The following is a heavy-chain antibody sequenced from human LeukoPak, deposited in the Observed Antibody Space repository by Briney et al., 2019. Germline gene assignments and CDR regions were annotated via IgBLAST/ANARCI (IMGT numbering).Heavy chain of an antibody. V-gene: IGHV4-61*02. CDR1: GGSISSGTYY. J-gene: IGHJ4*02. CDR3: ARGSRANGDSFDY. D-gene: IGHD4/OR15-4a*01. Sequence: SETLSLTCTVSGGSISSGTYYWSWIRQPAGKGLEWIGRIYTSGSTYYNPSLKSRVTISVDTSKNQFSLKLTSVTAADTAVYYCARGSRANGDSFDYWGQGILVTVSS. CDR2: IYTSGST.